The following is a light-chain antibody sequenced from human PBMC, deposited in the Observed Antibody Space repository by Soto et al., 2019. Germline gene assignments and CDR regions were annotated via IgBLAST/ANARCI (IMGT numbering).Light chain of an antibody. V-gene: IGLV2-14*03. CDR2: DVT. J-gene: IGLJ1*01. CDR3: SSYTSSRTLV. CDR1: ISDVGAYNY. Sequence: QSALTQPASVSGSPGQSITISCTGTISDVGAYNYVSWYQHHPGKVPKLMIYDVTNRPSGVSDRFSGSKSGNTASLTISGLQAEDEADYYCSSYTSSRTLVFGSGTKLTVL.